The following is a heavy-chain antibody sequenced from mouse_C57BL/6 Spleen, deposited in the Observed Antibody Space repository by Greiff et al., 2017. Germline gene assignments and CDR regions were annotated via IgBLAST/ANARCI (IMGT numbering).Heavy chain of an antibody. V-gene: IGHV1-20*01. Sequence: VQLQQSGPELVKPGDSVKISCKASGYSFTGYFMNWVMQSHGKSLEWIGRINPYNGDTFYNQKFKGKATLTVDKSSSTAHMALRSLTSEDSAVYYCARLPYYGSSYGYFDVWGTGTTVTVSS. D-gene: IGHD1-1*01. CDR2: INPYNGDT. J-gene: IGHJ1*03. CDR1: GYSFTGYF. CDR3: ARLPYYGSSYGYFDV.